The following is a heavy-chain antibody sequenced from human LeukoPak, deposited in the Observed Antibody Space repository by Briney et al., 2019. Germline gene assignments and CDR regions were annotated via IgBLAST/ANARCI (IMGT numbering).Heavy chain of an antibody. D-gene: IGHD6-13*01. CDR1: GGTFISYA. CDR2: IIPIFGTA. V-gene: IGHV1-69*01. CDR3: ARDIKNGQLVLRYYYYGMDV. J-gene: IGHJ6*02. Sequence: SVKVSCKASGGTFISYAISWVRQAPGQGLEWMGGIIPIFGTANYAQKFQGRVTITADESTSTAYMELSSLRSEDKAVYYCARDIKNGQLVLRYYYYGMDVWGQGTTVTVSS.